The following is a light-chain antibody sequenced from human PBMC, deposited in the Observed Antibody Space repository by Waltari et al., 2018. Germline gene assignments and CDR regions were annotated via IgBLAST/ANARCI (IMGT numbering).Light chain of an antibody. Sequence: QSVLTQPPPVSGARGQKVANSGSGTTSKFGNTCGGSGPWSQQAPGTAPQLLIYDNTKRPSGVSDRFSGSNSGTSASLAITGLQTGDEAIYYCGAWDNSLSAGLFGGGTLLTVL. CDR3: GAWDNSLSAGL. J-gene: IGLJ7*01. V-gene: IGLV1-51*01. CDR2: DNT. CDR1: TSKFGNTC.